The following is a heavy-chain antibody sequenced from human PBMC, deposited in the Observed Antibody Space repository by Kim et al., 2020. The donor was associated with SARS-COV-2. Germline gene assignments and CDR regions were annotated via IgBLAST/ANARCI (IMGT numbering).Heavy chain of an antibody. Sequence: SETLSLTCAVYGGSFSGYYWSWIRQPPGKGLEWIGEINHSGSTNYSPSLKSRVTXTLDTSKNQFSLXLSSVTAADTAVYYCATSRXXSSHYGMDVWGQGTXVTVSS. CDR2: INHSGST. CDR3: ATSRXXSSHYGMDV. J-gene: IGHJ6*02. CDR1: GGSFSGYY. V-gene: IGHV4-34*01. D-gene: IGHD2-2*01.